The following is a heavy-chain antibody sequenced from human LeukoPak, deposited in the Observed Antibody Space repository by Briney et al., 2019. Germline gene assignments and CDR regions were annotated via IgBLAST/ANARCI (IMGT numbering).Heavy chain of an antibody. Sequence: SETLSLTCTVSGGXFSSYYCTWIRQPPGKGLEWIGYIYHTGSTNYNPSLKSRVTISVDTSKNQFSLKLTSVTAADTAVYFCARVAGYTYSYYYFDYWGQGTLVTVSS. CDR2: IYHTGST. D-gene: IGHD5-18*01. V-gene: IGHV4-59*01. CDR3: ARVAGYTYSYYYFDY. J-gene: IGHJ4*02. CDR1: GGXFSSYY.